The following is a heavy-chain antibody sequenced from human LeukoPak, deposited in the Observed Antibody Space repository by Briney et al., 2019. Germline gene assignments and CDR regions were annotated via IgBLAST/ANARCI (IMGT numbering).Heavy chain of an antibody. V-gene: IGHV4-4*07. D-gene: IGHD2-2*01. CDR3: ARGSDIVVVPAAIGDAFDI. J-gene: IGHJ3*02. Sequence: SETLSLTCTVSGGSISSYYWSWVRQPAGKGLEWIGRIYTSGSTNYNPSLKSRVTMSVDTSKNQFSLKLSSVTAADTAVYYCARGSDIVVVPAAIGDAFDIWGQGTMVTVSS. CDR1: GGSISSYY. CDR2: IYTSGST.